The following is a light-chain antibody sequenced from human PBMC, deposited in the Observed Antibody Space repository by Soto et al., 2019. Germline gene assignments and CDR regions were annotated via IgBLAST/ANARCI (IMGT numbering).Light chain of an antibody. CDR3: CSYGGGNNYA. CDR1: SSDIGTYDY. J-gene: IGLJ1*01. Sequence: QSALTQPPSASGSPGQSVTISCTGTSSDIGTYDYVSWYQHLPDKAPKLIIYEVSKRPSGVPDRFSGSKSGNTASLTVSGLQAEDEGDYYCCSYGGGNNYAFGNGTKVTV. CDR2: EVS. V-gene: IGLV2-8*01.